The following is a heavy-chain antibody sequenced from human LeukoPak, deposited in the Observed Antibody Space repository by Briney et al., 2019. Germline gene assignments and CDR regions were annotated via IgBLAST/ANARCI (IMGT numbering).Heavy chain of an antibody. CDR1: GSTFSSYA. D-gene: IGHD2-15*01. CDR3: AKVRRPYCSGGSCYGMDV. CDR2: ISGSGGST. J-gene: IGHJ6*04. Sequence: GGSLRLSCAASGSTFSSYAMSWVRQAPGKGLEWVSAISGSGGSTYYADSVKGRFTISRDNSKNTLYLQMNSLRAEDTAVYYCAKVRRPYCSGGSCYGMDVWGKGTTVTVSS. V-gene: IGHV3-23*01.